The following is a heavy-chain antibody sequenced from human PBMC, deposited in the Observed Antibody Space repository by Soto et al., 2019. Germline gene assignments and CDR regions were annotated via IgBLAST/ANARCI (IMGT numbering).Heavy chain of an antibody. CDR1: GGSISSYF. D-gene: IGHD4-17*01. Sequence: SETLSLTCAVSGGSISSYFWSWIRQPPGKGLEWIGYIYYSGSTNYNPSLKSRVTISVDTSKNQFSLKLSSVTAADTAVYYCVSESTVTDAFDIWGQGTMVTVSS. CDR2: IYYSGST. CDR3: VSESTVTDAFDI. J-gene: IGHJ3*02. V-gene: IGHV4-59*01.